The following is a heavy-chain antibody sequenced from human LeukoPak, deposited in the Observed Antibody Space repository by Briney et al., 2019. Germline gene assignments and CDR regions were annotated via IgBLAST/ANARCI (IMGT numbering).Heavy chain of an antibody. CDR1: GFTFSSYW. D-gene: IGHD3-10*01. CDR2: INSDGSST. J-gene: IGHJ4*02. V-gene: IGHV3-74*01. Sequence: GGSLRLSCAASGFTFSSYWMHWVRQAPGKGLVWVSRINSDGSSTSYADSVKGRFTISRDNAKNTLYLQMNSLRAEDTAVYYCAKKSDWMVRGVSNYWGQGTLVTVSS. CDR3: AKKSDWMVRGVSNY.